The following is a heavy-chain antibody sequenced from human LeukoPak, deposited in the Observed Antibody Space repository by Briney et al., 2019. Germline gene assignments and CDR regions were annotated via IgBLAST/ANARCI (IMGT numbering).Heavy chain of an antibody. V-gene: IGHV3-48*01. CDR3: ASEGYCSGGSCYQGHFEY. J-gene: IGHJ4*02. CDR1: GFTFSSYS. D-gene: IGHD2-15*01. CDR2: ISSSSSTI. Sequence: GGSLRLSCAASGFTFSSYSMNWVRQAPGKGLEWVSYISSSSSTIYYADSVKGRFTISRDNAKNSLYLQMNSLRAEDTAVYYCASEGYCSGGSCYQGHFEYWGQGTLVTVSS.